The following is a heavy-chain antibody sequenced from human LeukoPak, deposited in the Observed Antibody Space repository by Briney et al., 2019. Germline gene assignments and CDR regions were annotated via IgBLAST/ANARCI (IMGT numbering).Heavy chain of an antibody. D-gene: IGHD5-18*01. J-gene: IGHJ4*02. CDR3: AKFSIIQLPA. CDR2: ISYDGSNK. V-gene: IGHV3-30*18. CDR1: GFTFSSYG. Sequence: GGSLRLSCAASGFTFSSYGMHWARQAPGKGLEWVAVISYDGSNKYYADSVKGRFTISRDNSKNTLYLQMNSLRAEDTAVYYCAKFSIIQLPAWGQGTLVTVSS.